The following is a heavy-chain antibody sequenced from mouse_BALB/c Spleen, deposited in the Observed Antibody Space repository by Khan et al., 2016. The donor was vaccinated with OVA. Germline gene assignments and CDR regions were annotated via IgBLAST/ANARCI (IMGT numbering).Heavy chain of an antibody. CDR1: GYTFTNYG. D-gene: IGHD2-2*01. J-gene: IGHJ4*01. V-gene: IGHV9-3-1*01. Sequence: QIQLVQSGPELKKPGETVKISCKASGYTFTNYGMNWVKQAPGKDLKWMGWIDTYTGEPTYADDFKGRFAFSLETSATTAYLQINNLKNEDTATYFCARVLWFRPYYYAMDYWGQGTSVTVSS. CDR3: ARVLWFRPYYYAMDY. CDR2: IDTYTGEP.